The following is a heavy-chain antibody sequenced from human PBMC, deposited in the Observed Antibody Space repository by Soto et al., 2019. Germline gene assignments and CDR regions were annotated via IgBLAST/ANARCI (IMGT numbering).Heavy chain of an antibody. V-gene: IGHV3-23*01. J-gene: IGHJ6*02. CDR1: GFTFSSYA. CDR2: ISGSGGST. D-gene: IGHD4-4*01. Sequence: GESLKISCAASGFTFSSYAMSWVRQAPGKGLEWVSAISGSGGSTYYADSVKGRFTISRDNSKNTLYLQMNSLRAEDTAVYCCAKMHITTVTTPMGNYYGMDVWGQGTKVTVS. CDR3: AKMHITTVTTPMGNYYGMDV.